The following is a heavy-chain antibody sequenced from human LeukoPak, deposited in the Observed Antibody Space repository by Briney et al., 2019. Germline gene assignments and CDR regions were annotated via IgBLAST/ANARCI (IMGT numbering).Heavy chain of an antibody. CDR1: GYTFTTYY. D-gene: IGHD3-10*01. J-gene: IGHJ6*04. V-gene: IGHV1-46*04. CDR3: ARGGPMSAGSPYYSPGMDV. CDR2: INPSGGST. Sequence: ASVKVSCKASGYTFTTYYIHWVRQAPGQGLEGVGIINPSGGSTTYAQKLQRRVTMTRDTSTGTVYMELRSLRSEDSAVYYRARGGPMSAGSPYYSPGMDVWGKGTTVTVSS.